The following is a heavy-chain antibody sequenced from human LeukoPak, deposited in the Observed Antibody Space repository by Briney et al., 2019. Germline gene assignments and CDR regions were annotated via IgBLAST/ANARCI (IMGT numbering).Heavy chain of an antibody. V-gene: IGHV3-53*04. CDR2: IYSGGNT. CDR1: GFTVSSSS. D-gene: IGHD1-26*01. CDR3: VRLMGSGWFDP. Sequence: GGSLRLSCAASGFTVSSSSINWVRQAPGRGLEWVSVIYSGGNTFYADSVKGRFTISRHNSENTLYLQMNSLSADDTAVYYCVRLMGSGWFDPWGQGTLVTVFS. J-gene: IGHJ5*02.